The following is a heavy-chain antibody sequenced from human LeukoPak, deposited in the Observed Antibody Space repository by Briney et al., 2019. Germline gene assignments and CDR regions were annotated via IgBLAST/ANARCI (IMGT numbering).Heavy chain of an antibody. V-gene: IGHV1-3*01. J-gene: IGHJ4*02. D-gene: IGHD3-3*01. CDR3: ARGLWSAHRREYYFDS. CDR2: INAGNGDT. CDR1: QYSFSDYA. Sequence: ASVKVSCKASQYSFSDYAIHWVRQAPGQRLEWMGWINAGNGDTKFSQNYQARVTITRDASASTAYMELSSLTSEDTAVYFCARGLWSAHRREYYFDSWGQGTLVTVSS.